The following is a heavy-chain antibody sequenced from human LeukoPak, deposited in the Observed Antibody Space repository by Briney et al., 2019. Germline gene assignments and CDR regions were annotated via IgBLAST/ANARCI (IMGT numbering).Heavy chain of an antibody. J-gene: IGHJ4*02. Sequence: PSETLSLTCAVYGGSFSGYYWSWIRQPPGKGLEWIGEINHSGSTNYNPSLKSRVTISVETSKNQFSLKLSSVTAADTAVYYCARDGYSGYAKNFDYWGQGTLVTVSS. CDR3: ARDGYSGYAKNFDY. CDR1: GGSFSGYY. CDR2: INHSGST. V-gene: IGHV4-34*01. D-gene: IGHD5-12*01.